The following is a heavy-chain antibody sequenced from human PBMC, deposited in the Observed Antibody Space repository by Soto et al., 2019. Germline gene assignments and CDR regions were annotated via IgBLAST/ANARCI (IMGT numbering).Heavy chain of an antibody. J-gene: IGHJ4*01. D-gene: IGHD2-8*01. CDR1: GASISSSDSY. CDR3: ARAPEYCTNGVCYFSFDH. V-gene: IGHV4-30-4*01. CDR2: IYYSGNT. Sequence: TSETLSLTCTVSGASISSSDSYWSWIRQPPGQGLEWIGYIYYSGNTYYNPTLKSRVTVSADKSKSQFSLKLSSVTAADTAVYYCARAPEYCTNGVCYFSFDHWGQGILVTVS.